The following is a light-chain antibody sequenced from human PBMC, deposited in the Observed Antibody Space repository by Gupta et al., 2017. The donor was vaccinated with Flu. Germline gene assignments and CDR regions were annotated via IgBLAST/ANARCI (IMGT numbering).Light chain of an antibody. V-gene: IGLV10-54*04. CDR2: TNT. CDR3: SAWDSSVPSWV. Sequence: STSVGDLGAAWLQQHQGQPPNLLSYTNTNRPSGVSETFSATRSGNTASLTISGLQPEDEADYYCSAWDSSVPSWVFGGGTKLTVL. J-gene: IGLJ3*02. CDR1: STSVGDLG.